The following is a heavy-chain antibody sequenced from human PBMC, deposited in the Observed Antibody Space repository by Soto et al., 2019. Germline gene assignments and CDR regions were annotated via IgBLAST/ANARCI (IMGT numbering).Heavy chain of an antibody. J-gene: IGHJ4*02. CDR1: GGPINDNNYY. D-gene: IGHD2-15*01. V-gene: IGHV4-39*02. CDR3: ATVLVGATRHPDSDS. Sequence: SETLSLTFTVSGGPINDNNYYWAWIRKPPGKGLSWIFSIYYDGSTYYNSSLKSRVTISRDTSKNQFSLRLTYMTAADTAVYYCATVLVGATRHPDSDSWRQGTLVTVSS. CDR2: IYYDGST.